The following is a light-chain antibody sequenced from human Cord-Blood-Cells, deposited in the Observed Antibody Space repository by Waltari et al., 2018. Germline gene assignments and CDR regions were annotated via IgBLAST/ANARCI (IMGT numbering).Light chain of an antibody. CDR1: SIDVGSYTL. V-gene: IGLV2-23*01. Sequence: QSALTQPASVSGSPGQSITISCTGTSIDVGSYTLVSWYQQHPSKAPKLMIYEGSKRPSGVSNRFSGSKSGNTASLTISGLQAEDEADYYCCSYAGSSTVVFGGGTKLTVL. CDR3: CSYAGSSTVV. CDR2: EGS. J-gene: IGLJ2*01.